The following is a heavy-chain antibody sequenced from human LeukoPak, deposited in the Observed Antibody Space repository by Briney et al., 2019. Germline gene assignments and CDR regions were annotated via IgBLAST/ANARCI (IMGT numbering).Heavy chain of an antibody. J-gene: IGHJ6*02. Sequence: GRSLRLSCAASGFTFSSYATHWVRQAPGKGLEWVAVISYDGSNKYYADSVKGRFTISRDNSKNTLYLRMNSLRAEDTAVYYCARVMYAATPYYYYYGMDVWGQGTTVTVSS. D-gene: IGHD2-8*01. CDR1: GFTFSSYA. CDR3: ARVMYAATPYYYYYGMDV. V-gene: IGHV3-30-3*01. CDR2: ISYDGSNK.